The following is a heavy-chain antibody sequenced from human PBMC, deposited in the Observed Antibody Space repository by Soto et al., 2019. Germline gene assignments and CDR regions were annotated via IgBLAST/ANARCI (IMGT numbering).Heavy chain of an antibody. CDR2: INHSGST. CDR1: GGYFRGYY. J-gene: IGHJ5*02. D-gene: IGHD5-12*01. CDR3: ARVFRGIVATWAQNWFDP. V-gene: IGHV4-34*01. Sequence: SETQSLTWAVLGGYFRGYYWSWIRQTPGKGLEWIGEINHSGSTNYNPSLKSRVTISVDTSKNQFSLKLSSVTAADTAVYYCARVFRGIVATWAQNWFDPWGQGTLVTVSS.